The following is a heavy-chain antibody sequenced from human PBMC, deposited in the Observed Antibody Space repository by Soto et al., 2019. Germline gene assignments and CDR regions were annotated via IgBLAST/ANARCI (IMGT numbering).Heavy chain of an antibody. CDR2: IYYSGST. CDR3: ARDGVAARLYY. D-gene: IGHD6-6*01. Sequence: KTSETLSLTCTVSGGSISSGDYYWSWIRQPPGKGLEWIGYIYYSGSTYYNPSLKSRVTISVDTSKNQFSLKLSSVTAADTAVYYCARDGVAARLYYWGQGTLVTVSS. J-gene: IGHJ4*02. V-gene: IGHV4-30-4*01. CDR1: GGSISSGDYY.